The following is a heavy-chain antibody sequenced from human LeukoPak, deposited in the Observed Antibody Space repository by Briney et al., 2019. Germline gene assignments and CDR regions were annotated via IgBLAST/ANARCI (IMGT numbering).Heavy chain of an antibody. CDR3: ARVHVSRGWDGADY. Sequence: GGSLRLSCAASGFTFSTYNMNWVRQAAGKGLDWVSSISSSSSYTYYADSVKGRFTISRDNAKNSLYLQMNSLRDEDTAMYYCARVHVSRGWDGADYWGQGTLVTVSS. J-gene: IGHJ4*02. CDR2: ISSSSSYT. V-gene: IGHV3-21*01. CDR1: GFTFSTYN. D-gene: IGHD6-19*01.